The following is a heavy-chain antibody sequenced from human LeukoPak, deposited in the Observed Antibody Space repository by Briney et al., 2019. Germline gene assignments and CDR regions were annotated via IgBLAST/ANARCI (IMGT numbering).Heavy chain of an antibody. CDR1: GGSISTYY. J-gene: IGHJ5*02. V-gene: IGHV4-4*09. CDR2: IYSSGST. CDR3: ARRLGGYPNNWFDP. Sequence: PSETLSLTCTVSGGSISTYYWSWIRQPPGKGLEWIGYIYSSGSTNYNPSLKSRVTISVDTSKNQFSLKLSSVTAADTAVYYCARRLGGYPNNWFDPWGQGTLVAVSS. D-gene: IGHD3-22*01.